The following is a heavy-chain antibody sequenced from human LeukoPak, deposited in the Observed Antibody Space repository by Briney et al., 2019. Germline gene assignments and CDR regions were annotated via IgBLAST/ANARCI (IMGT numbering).Heavy chain of an antibody. V-gene: IGHV3-11*01. J-gene: IGHJ3*01. Sequence: GGSLRLSCAASGFTFSDYYMSWIRQAPGKGLEWVSYISSSGRTIYYADSVKGRFTMSRDNANNSLYLQMNSLRAEDTAVYYCARSWYSSSWYHAFDVWGQGTMVTVS. CDR2: ISSSGRTI. CDR3: ARSWYSSSWYHAFDV. D-gene: IGHD6-13*01. CDR1: GFTFSDYY.